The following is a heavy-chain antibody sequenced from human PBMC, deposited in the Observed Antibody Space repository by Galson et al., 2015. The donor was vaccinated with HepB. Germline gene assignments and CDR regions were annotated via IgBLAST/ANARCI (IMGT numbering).Heavy chain of an antibody. Sequence: SLRLSCAASGFTFSSYGMHWVRQAPGKGLEWVAVISYDGSNKYYADSVKGRFTISRDNSKNTLYLQMNSLRAEDTAVYYCAKGGIAAAGLYFDYWGQGTLVTVSS. D-gene: IGHD6-13*01. CDR1: GFTFSSYG. CDR3: AKGGIAAAGLYFDY. CDR2: ISYDGSNK. V-gene: IGHV3-30*18. J-gene: IGHJ4*02.